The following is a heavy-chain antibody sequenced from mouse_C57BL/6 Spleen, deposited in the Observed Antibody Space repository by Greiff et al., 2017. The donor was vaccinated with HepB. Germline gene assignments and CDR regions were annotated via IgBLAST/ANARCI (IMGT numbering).Heavy chain of an antibody. CDR1: GYAFTNYL. CDR3: ARASHYFDY. Sequence: VQLQQSGAELVRPGTSVKVSCKASGYAFTNYLIEWVKQRPGQGLKWIGVINPGSGGTNYNEKFKGKATLTADKSSSTAYMQLSSLTSEDSAVYFCARASHYFDYWGQGTTLTVSS. CDR2: INPGSGGT. V-gene: IGHV1-54*01. J-gene: IGHJ2*01.